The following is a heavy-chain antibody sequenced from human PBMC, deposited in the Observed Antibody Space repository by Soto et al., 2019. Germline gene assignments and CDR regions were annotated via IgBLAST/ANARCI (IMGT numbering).Heavy chain of an antibody. CDR1: GFTFSSYA. CDR2: ISGSGGST. Sequence: GGSLRLSCAASGFTFSSYAMSWVRQAPGKGLEWVSAISGSGGSTYYADSVKGRFTISRDNSKTTLYLQMNSLRAEDTAVYYFAKPVPSGYDFLFDYWGQGTLVTVSS. D-gene: IGHD5-12*01. CDR3: AKPVPSGYDFLFDY. J-gene: IGHJ4*02. V-gene: IGHV3-23*01.